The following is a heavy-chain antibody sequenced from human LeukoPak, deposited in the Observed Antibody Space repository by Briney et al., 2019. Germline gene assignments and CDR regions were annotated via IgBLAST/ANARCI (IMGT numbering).Heavy chain of an antibody. CDR3: ARGLRGTKYSSTSNFGY. CDR2: MNPNSGNT. V-gene: IGHV1-8*01. J-gene: IGHJ4*02. Sequence: ASVKVSCKASGYTFTSYDINWVRQATGQGLEWMGWMNPNSGNTGYAQKFQGRVTMTRNTSISTAYMELSSLRSEDTAVYYCARGLRGTKYSSTSNFGYWGQGTLVTVSS. CDR1: GYTFTSYD. D-gene: IGHD6-6*01.